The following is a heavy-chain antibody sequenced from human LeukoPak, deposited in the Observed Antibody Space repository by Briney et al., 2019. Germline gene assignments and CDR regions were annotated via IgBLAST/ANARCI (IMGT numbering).Heavy chain of an antibody. Sequence: QPGRSLRLSCAASGFTVSSNYMSWVRQAPGKGLEWVAVISYDGTNKFYADSVKGRITISRDNSRNTLYLQVTSLKTEDTAVYYCAREKYTTGWYRASFDYWGRGTLLTVSS. D-gene: IGHD1-1*01. CDR2: ISYDGTNK. CDR1: GFTVSSNY. V-gene: IGHV3-30-3*01. CDR3: AREKYTTGWYRASFDY. J-gene: IGHJ4*02.